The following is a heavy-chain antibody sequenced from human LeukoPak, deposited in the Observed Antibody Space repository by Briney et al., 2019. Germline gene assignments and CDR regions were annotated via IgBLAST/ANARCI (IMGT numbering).Heavy chain of an antibody. Sequence: GGSLRLSCAASGFIFSSYDMSWVRQAPGKGLEWVSGISGSGISTYYADSVKGRFTISRDNSKNTLYLQMNSLRAEDTAVYYCVESGTYYYHTTGYYYWGQGTLVTASS. CDR2: ISGSGIST. CDR1: GFIFSSYD. D-gene: IGHD3-22*01. V-gene: IGHV3-23*01. CDR3: VESGTYYYHTTGYYY. J-gene: IGHJ4*02.